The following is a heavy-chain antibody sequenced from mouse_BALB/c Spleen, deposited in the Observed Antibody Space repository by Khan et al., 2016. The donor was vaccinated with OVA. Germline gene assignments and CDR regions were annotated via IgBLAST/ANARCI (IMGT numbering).Heavy chain of an antibody. CDR2: VSSLAYNF. Sequence: EVELVESGGGLVQPGGSRKLSCAASGFTFSDYGMAWVRQAPGKGPEWVAFVSSLAYNFYYADTVTGRFTISRENAKNTLYLEMSSLRSEDRAMYYCARGGKGGFAYWGQGTLVTVSA. CDR3: ARGGKGGFAY. V-gene: IGHV5-15*02. J-gene: IGHJ3*01. CDR1: GFTFSDYG.